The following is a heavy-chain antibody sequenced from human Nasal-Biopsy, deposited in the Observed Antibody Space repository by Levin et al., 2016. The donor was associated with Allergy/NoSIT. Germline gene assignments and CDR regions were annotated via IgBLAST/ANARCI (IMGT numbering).Heavy chain of an antibody. CDR2: IKGKADGGTT. D-gene: IGHD3-9*01. Sequence: GGSLRLSCAASGLSFTKTWMNWVRQAPGKGLEWVGLIKGKADGGTTDFAAPVKDRFSISRDDSRSMVFLQMNSLKTEDTGVYYCTTDPYYDILNGYQRDYWGPGTLVTVSS. CDR1: GLSFTKTW. J-gene: IGHJ4*02. V-gene: IGHV3-15*01. CDR3: TTDPYYDILNGYQRDY.